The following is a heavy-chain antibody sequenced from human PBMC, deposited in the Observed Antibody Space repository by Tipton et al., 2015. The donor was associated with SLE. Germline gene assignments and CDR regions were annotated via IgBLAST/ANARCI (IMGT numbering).Heavy chain of an antibody. CDR3: ARHAALGNYYSALDY. J-gene: IGHJ4*02. CDR1: GGSISSSY. Sequence: LRLSCTVSGGSISSSYWSWIRQPPGKGLEWIGYMYYSGSTNYNPSLKSRVTISVDTSKNQFSLKLSSVTAADTAVYYCARHAALGNYYSALDYWGQGTLITVSS. CDR2: MYYSGST. V-gene: IGHV4-59*08. D-gene: IGHD3-10*01.